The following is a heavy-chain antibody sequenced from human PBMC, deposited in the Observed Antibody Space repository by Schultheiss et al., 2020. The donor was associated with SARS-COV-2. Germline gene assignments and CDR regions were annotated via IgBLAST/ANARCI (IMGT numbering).Heavy chain of an antibody. Sequence: GGSLRLSCAASGFSFSSYWMSWFRQAPGKGLEWVANIKKDGSEKNYVDSVKGRFTISRDNAGNSLFLQMNSLRAEDTAVYYCARDRLEGGLDYWGQGTLVTVSS. J-gene: IGHJ4*02. D-gene: IGHD2-15*01. V-gene: IGHV3-7*01. CDR2: IKKDGSEK. CDR3: ARDRLEGGLDY. CDR1: GFSFSSYW.